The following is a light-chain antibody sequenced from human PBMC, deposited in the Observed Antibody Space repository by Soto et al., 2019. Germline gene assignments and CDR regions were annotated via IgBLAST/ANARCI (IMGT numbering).Light chain of an antibody. CDR1: QGINTF. Sequence: RFTHSASSMSASVSYRVTITCRASQGINTFLAWYQQKPGKAPKLLIYAASTLQSGVPSRFSGSGSGTDFTLTISSLQPEDFATYYCQQLESYPSTFGGGTKVDI. V-gene: IGKV1-9*01. J-gene: IGKJ4*01. CDR3: QQLESYPST. CDR2: AAS.